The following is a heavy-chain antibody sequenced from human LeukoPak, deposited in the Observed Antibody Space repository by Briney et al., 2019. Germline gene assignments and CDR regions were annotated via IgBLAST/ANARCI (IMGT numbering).Heavy chain of an antibody. CDR3: VRGYSFGPYGMDV. CDR1: GFAFSGYW. D-gene: IGHD2-15*01. J-gene: IGHJ6*02. CDR2: ISSDGSGT. V-gene: IGHV3-74*01. Sequence: GGSLRLSCAASGFAFSGYWMHWVRQAPGEGLVWVSRISSDGSGTTDADSVKGRFTISRDNSKNTLYLQMSSLRAEDTAVYFCVRGYSFGPYGMDVWGQGTTVTVSS.